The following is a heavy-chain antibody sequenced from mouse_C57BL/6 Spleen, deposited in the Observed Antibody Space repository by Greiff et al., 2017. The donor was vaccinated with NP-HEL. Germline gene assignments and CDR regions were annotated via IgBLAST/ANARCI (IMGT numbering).Heavy chain of an antibody. CDR2: IWSGGST. CDR3: ARIPGYDYGSSYGLAY. CDR1: GFSLTSYG. J-gene: IGHJ3*01. Sequence: QVQLKQSGPGLVQPSQSLSITCTVSGFSLTSYGVHWVRQSPGKGLEWLGVIWSGGSTDYNAAFISRLSISKDNSKSQVFFKMNSLQADDTAIYYCARIPGYDYGSSYGLAYWGQGTLVTVSA. V-gene: IGHV2-2*01. D-gene: IGHD1-1*01.